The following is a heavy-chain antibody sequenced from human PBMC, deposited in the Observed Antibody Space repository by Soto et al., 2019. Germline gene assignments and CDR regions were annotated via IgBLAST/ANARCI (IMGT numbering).Heavy chain of an antibody. V-gene: IGHV1-58*02. CDR1: GFTFTRST. J-gene: IGHJ4*02. Sequence: GASVKVSSKASGFTFTRSTMRSVRHAHGQRLEWIGWIVVGSGKTNYAQKFQERVTITRDMSTSTVYMELSSLGSEDTAMYYCAADIIPRGYSGYLGLIGNWGQAILVTVSS. CDR2: IVVGSGKT. D-gene: IGHD5-12*01. CDR3: AADIIPRGYSGYLGLIGN.